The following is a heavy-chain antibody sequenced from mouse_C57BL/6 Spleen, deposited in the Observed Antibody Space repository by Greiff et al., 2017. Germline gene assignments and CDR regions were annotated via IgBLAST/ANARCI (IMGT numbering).Heavy chain of an antibody. D-gene: IGHD2-2*01. Sequence: VQLKESGAELVRPGASVTLSCKASGYTFTDYEMHWVKQTPVHGLEWIGAIDPETGGTAYNQKFKGKAILTADKSSSTAYMELRSLTSEDSAVYYCTPYGYDIYWGQGTLVTVSA. CDR1: GYTFTDYE. J-gene: IGHJ3*01. CDR2: IDPETGGT. V-gene: IGHV1-15*01. CDR3: TPYGYDIY.